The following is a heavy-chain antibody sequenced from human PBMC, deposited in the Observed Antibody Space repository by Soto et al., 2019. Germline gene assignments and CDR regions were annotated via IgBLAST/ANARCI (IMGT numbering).Heavy chain of an antibody. CDR2: IYYSGST. CDR3: ARPADGYSGYDPFYFDY. J-gene: IGHJ4*02. CDR1: GGSISSYY. D-gene: IGHD5-12*01. Sequence: QVQLQESGPGLVKPSETLSLTCTVSGGSISSYYWSWIRQPPGKGLEWIGYIYYSGSTNYNPSLKSRVTISADTTKNQFSLKLSSVTAADTAVYYCARPADGYSGYDPFYFDYWGQGTLVTVSS. V-gene: IGHV4-59*08.